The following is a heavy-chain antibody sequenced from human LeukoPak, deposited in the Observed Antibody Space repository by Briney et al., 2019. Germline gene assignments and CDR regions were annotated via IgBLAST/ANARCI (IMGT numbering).Heavy chain of an antibody. Sequence: GGSLRLSCAASGFPFSSYWMHWVRQAPGKGLVWVSRINSDGSSTSYADSVKGRFTISRDNAKNSLYLHMNSLRAEDTAVYYCARDYGGSSPFDYWGQGTLVTVSS. D-gene: IGHD4-23*01. J-gene: IGHJ4*02. V-gene: IGHV3-74*01. CDR2: INSDGSST. CDR3: ARDYGGSSPFDY. CDR1: GFPFSSYW.